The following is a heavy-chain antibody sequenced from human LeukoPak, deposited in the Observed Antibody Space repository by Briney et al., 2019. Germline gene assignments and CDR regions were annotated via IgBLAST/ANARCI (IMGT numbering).Heavy chain of an antibody. CDR3: ARAPILTVYYYYGMDV. CDR1: GFTFSSYA. CDR2: ISGSGGST. Sequence: PGGSLRLSCAASGFTFSSYAMSWVRQAPGKGLEWVSAISGSGGSTYYADSVKGRFTISRDNSKNTLYLQMNSLRAEDTAVYYWARAPILTVYYYYGMDVGGKGPTVPVPS. V-gene: IGHV3-23*01. D-gene: IGHD3-9*01. J-gene: IGHJ6*04.